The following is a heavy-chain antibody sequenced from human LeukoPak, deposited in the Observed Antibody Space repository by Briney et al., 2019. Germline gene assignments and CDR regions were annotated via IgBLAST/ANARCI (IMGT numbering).Heavy chain of an antibody. D-gene: IGHD3-9*01. CDR3: ARGGDGDILTGLVFDY. CDR1: GYRFSSYG. Sequence: ASVKVSCKASGYRFSSYGISWVRQAPGQGLEWMGWISAYNGNTNYAQKLQGRVTMTTDTSTSTAYMELRSLRSDDTAVYYCARGGDGDILTGLVFDYWGQGTLVTVSS. CDR2: ISAYNGNT. V-gene: IGHV1-18*01. J-gene: IGHJ4*02.